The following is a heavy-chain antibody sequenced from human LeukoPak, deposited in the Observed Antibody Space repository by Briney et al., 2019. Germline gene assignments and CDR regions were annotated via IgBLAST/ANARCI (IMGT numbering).Heavy chain of an antibody. D-gene: IGHD6-13*01. J-gene: IGHJ4*02. CDR2: IYYSGST. Sequence: SQTLSLTCTVSGGSISSGGYYWSWIRQHPGKGLEWIGYIYYSGSTYYNPSLKSRVTISVDTSKNQFSLKLSSVTAADTAVYYCARVIAAAGSELFDYWGQGTLVTVSS. CDR1: GGSISSGGYY. V-gene: IGHV4-31*03. CDR3: ARVIAAAGSELFDY.